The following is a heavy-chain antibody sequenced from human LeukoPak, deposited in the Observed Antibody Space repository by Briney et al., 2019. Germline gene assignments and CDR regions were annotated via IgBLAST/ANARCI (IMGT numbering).Heavy chain of an antibody. CDR2: TKEDGSEK. CDR1: GFTFSSRW. CDR3: ARDSGGYDL. D-gene: IGHD2-15*01. Sequence: QSGGSLRLSCGASGFTFSSRWMSCVRQAPGKVLEWVANTKEDGSEKYYVDSVKGRFTISRDNARNSLFLQMNSLRVDDTAMYYCARDSGGYDLWGQGTLVTVS. V-gene: IGHV3-7*01. J-gene: IGHJ4*02.